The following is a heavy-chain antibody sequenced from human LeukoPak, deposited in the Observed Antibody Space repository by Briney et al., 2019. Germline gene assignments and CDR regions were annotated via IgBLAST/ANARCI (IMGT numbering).Heavy chain of an antibody. CDR1: GFTFSNHW. CDR3: ARLMGTVTTYDY. D-gene: IGHD1-7*01. CDR2: ITPDGSGD. J-gene: IGHJ4*02. Sequence: PGGSLRLACAASGFTFSNHWMSWVRQAPGKGLEWVASITPDGSGDHYMDSVKGRFTVSRDNAENSLYLQMNSLGAEDAAIYYCARLMGTVTTYDYWGQGTLVTVSP. V-gene: IGHV3-7*01.